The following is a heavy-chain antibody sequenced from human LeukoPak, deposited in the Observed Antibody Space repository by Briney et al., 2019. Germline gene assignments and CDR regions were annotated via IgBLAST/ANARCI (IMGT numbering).Heavy chain of an antibody. V-gene: IGHV3-23*01. D-gene: IGHD3-3*01. J-gene: IGHJ4*02. CDR1: GFTFSDHY. Sequence: GGSLRLSCAASGFTFSDHYMDWVRQAPGKGLEWVSAISGSGGSTYYADSVKGRFTISRDNSKNTLYLQMNSLRAEDTAVYYCAKDYALKPYDFWSGYPYYFDYWGQGTLVTVSS. CDR3: AKDYALKPYDFWSGYPYYFDY. CDR2: ISGSGGST.